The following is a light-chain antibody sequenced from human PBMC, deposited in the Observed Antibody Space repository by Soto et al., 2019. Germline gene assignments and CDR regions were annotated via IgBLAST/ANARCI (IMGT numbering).Light chain of an antibody. V-gene: IGLV2-11*01. Sequence: ALTQPRSVSGSPGQSVTISCTGTSSDVGGYNYVSWYQQHPGKAPKLMIYDVSKRPSGVPDRFSGSKSGNTASLTISGLQAEDEADYCCCSYAGSYYVFGTGTQLTVL. CDR1: SSDVGGYNY. J-gene: IGLJ1*01. CDR2: DVS. CDR3: CSYAGSYYV.